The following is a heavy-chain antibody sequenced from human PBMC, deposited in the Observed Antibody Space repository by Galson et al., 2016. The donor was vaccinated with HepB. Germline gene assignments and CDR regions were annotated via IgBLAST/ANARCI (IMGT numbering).Heavy chain of an antibody. CDR2: ISGGGDIT. Sequence: SLRLSCAASGFTFITYAMTWVRQAPGKGLEWVSAISGGGDITFYADSVKGRFTISRDNSKNTLYLQMNSLRADDTAVYYCAKDRVVVSAVQGYFDYWGQGALVTVSS. CDR3: AKDRVVVSAVQGYFDY. J-gene: IGHJ4*02. D-gene: IGHD2-21*01. V-gene: IGHV3-23*01. CDR1: GFTFITYA.